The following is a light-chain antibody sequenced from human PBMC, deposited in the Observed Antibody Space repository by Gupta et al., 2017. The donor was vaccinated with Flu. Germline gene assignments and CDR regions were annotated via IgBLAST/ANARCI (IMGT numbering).Light chain of an antibody. Sequence: GDRVTLSCRASKSVNSYLAWYQQKPGKAPRLLIYDTSNMETGIPARFSGSGSGTDFTLTISSLEPEDFAVYYCQQRSNWPPTFGQGTKLEIK. J-gene: IGKJ2*01. CDR3: QQRSNWPPT. V-gene: IGKV3-11*01. CDR2: DTS. CDR1: KSVNSY.